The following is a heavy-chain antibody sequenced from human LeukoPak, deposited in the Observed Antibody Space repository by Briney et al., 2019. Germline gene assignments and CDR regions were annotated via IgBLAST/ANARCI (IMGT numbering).Heavy chain of an antibody. J-gene: IGHJ5*02. D-gene: IGHD3-10*01. V-gene: IGHV1-69*04. CDR3: ARGLRYGSGSSQGWFDP. Sequence: ASVKVSCKASGGTFSSYAISWVRQAPGQGLEWMGRIIPILGIANYAQKFQGRVTITADKSTSTAYMELSSLRSEDTAVYYCARGLRYGSGSSQGWFDPWGQGTLVTVSS. CDR2: IIPILGIA. CDR1: GGTFSSYA.